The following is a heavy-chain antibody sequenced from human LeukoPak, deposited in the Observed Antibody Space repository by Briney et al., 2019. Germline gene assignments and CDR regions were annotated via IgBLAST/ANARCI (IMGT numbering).Heavy chain of an antibody. CDR3: ARGKYCSSTSCYISPLY. D-gene: IGHD2-2*02. CDR1: GGTFSSYA. J-gene: IGHJ4*02. Sequence: ASVKVSCKASGGTFSSYAISWVRQAPGQGLEWMGGIIPIFGTANYAQKFQGRVTITADVSTSTAYMELSSLRSEDTAVYYCARGKYCSSTSCYISPLYWGQGTLVTVSS. V-gene: IGHV1-69*13. CDR2: IIPIFGTA.